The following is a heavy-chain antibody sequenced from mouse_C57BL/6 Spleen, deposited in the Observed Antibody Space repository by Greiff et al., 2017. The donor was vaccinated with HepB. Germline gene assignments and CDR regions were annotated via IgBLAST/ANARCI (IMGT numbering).Heavy chain of an antibody. V-gene: IGHV1-50*01. CDR2: IDPSDSYT. Sequence: QVQLQQPGAELVKPGASVKLSCKASGYTFTSYWMQWVKQRPGQGLERIGEIDPSDSYTNYNQKFKGKATLTVDTSSSTAYMQLSSLTSEDSAVYYCARGGAMDYWGQGTSVTVSS. J-gene: IGHJ4*01. CDR1: GYTFTSYW. CDR3: ARGGAMDY.